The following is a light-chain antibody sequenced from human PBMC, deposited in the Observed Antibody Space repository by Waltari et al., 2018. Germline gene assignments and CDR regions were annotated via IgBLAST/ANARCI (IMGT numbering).Light chain of an antibody. J-gene: IGKJ1*01. V-gene: IGKV1-5*03. CDR2: KAS. CDR3: QQYNRYST. Sequence: DIQMTQSPSTLSASVGDRVTITCRASQSISSYLAWYQQKPGKAPKPLFSKASTLGSGVPARFSGSGSGTEFTLTISSLQPDDFATYYCQQYNRYSTFGQGTKVEIK. CDR1: QSISSY.